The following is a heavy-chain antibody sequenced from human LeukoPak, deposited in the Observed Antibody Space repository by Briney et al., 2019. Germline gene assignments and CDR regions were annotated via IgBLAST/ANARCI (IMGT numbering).Heavy chain of an antibody. D-gene: IGHD2-15*01. J-gene: IGHJ5*02. CDR1: GFTFNSYG. CDR3: AKCPSGSRRENWFDP. V-gene: IGHV3-30*02. CDR2: IRYDGNNK. Sequence: GGSLRLSCAASGFTFNSYGMHWVRQAPGKGLEWVAFIRYDGNNKYYADSVKGRFTISRDNSKNTLYLQMNSLRAEDTAVYYRAKCPSGSRRENWFDPWGQGTLVTVSS.